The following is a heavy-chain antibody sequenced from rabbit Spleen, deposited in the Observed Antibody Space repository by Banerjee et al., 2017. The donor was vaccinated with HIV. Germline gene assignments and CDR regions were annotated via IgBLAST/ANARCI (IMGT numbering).Heavy chain of an antibody. V-gene: IGHV1S40*01. CDR2: IYAGSSGIT. D-gene: IGHD2-1*01. Sequence: QSLEESGGDLVKPGASLTLTCTASGFSFSSSYWIWWVRQAPGKGLEWIACIYAGSSGITYYASWAKGRFTISKTSSTTVTLQMTSLTVADTATYFCARSYVDYGNDAFDPWGPGTLVTVS. CDR3: ARSYVDYGNDAFDP. CDR1: GFSFSSSYW. J-gene: IGHJ2*01.